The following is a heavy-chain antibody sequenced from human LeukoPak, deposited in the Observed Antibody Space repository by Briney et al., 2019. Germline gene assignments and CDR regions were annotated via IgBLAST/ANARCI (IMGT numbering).Heavy chain of an antibody. J-gene: IGHJ6*03. V-gene: IGHV3-23*01. CDR2: ISPSGDIT. D-gene: IGHD1-26*01. CDR1: GFTFSNHG. Sequence: GGSLRLSCAASGFTFSNHGMNWVRQAPGKGLEWVSGISPSGDITYYADSVKGRFTISRDNSKNTLYLQMNSLRAEDTAVYYCAKGSGSYANYYYYYYMDVWGKGTTVTVSS. CDR3: AKGSGSYANYYYYYYMDV.